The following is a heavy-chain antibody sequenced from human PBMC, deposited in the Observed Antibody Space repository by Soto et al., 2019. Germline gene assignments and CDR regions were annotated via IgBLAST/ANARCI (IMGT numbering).Heavy chain of an antibody. V-gene: IGHV3-30*03. CDR1: GFNLNTYG. D-gene: IGHD3-16*01. CDR2: ILYDGSKK. J-gene: IGHJ4*02. CDR3: VRDLAVMADY. Sequence: QRLSCVASGFNLNTYGIYWVRQAPGKGLQWVAQILYDGSKKHYADSVKGRFTITRDNSKNTVYLQMDSLRVDDTSMYYCVRDLAVMADYWGQGTLVTSPQ.